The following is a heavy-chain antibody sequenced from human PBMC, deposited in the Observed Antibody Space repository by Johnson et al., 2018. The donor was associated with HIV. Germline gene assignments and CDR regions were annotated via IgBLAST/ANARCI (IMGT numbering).Heavy chain of an antibody. CDR3: ARGYGGTIFGVVIAGAFDI. D-gene: IGHD3-3*01. CDR1: GFTFLDSY. Sequence: QVQLVDSGGYWVERGGSLRLSCASSGFTFLDSYMNWIRQAPGKGLEWVSYISGSDGAIWYAVSVKGRFTVSMDNAKNSFYLQMNSLRAEDTAVYYCARGYGGTIFGVVIAGAFDIWGQGTMVTVSS. J-gene: IGHJ3*02. V-gene: IGHV3-11*04. CDR2: ISGSDGAI.